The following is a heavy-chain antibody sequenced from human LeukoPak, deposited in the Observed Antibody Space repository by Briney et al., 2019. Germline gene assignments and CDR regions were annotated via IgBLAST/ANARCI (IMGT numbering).Heavy chain of an antibody. CDR1: GGSFSGYY. CDR2: INHSGST. Sequence: SETLSLTCAVYGGSFSGYYWSWIRQPPGKGLEWIGEINHSGSTNYNPSLKSRVTISVDTSKNQFSLKLSSVTAADTAVYYCAGGVVVPAAIIGTNYFDYWGQGTLVTVSS. V-gene: IGHV4-34*01. D-gene: IGHD2-2*01. CDR3: AGGVVVPAAIIGTNYFDY. J-gene: IGHJ4*02.